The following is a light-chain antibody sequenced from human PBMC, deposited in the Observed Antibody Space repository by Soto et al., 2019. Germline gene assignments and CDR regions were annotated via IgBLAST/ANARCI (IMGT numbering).Light chain of an antibody. CDR2: EVS. V-gene: IGLV2-8*01. CDR3: SSYAGSNNPVV. Sequence: QSALTQPPSASGSPGQSVTISCTGTSSDVGGYNYVSWYQQHPGKAPKLIIYEVSKRPSGVPDRISGSKSGNTASLTVSGLQAEDEADYYCSSYAGSNNPVVFGGGTKLTVL. J-gene: IGLJ2*01. CDR1: SSDVGGYNY.